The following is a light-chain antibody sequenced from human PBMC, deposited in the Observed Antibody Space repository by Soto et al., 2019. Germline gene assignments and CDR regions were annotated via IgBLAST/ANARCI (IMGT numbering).Light chain of an antibody. Sequence: QSALTQPASVSGSPGQWITISCTGASSDVGPYNYVSCYQQHPGKATKLLIYEVNNRPSGLSNLFSGYKSGNTASLTISGLQAEDEADYYCSSYKSRSSRVFGTGTKVTVL. V-gene: IGLV2-14*01. CDR1: SSDVGPYNY. CDR2: EVN. CDR3: SSYKSRSSRV. J-gene: IGLJ1*01.